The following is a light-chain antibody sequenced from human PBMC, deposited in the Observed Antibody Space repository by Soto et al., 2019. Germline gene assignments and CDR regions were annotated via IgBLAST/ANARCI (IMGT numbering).Light chain of an antibody. CDR2: AAS. Sequence: EVVMTQSPVTLSVSPGDRVTLSCRASQTVRSNLVWYQQKPGQAPTVLTYAASSRATGIPDRFSGSGSGTDFTLTISSLQSEDFAVYYCQQYNNWPRTFGQGTKVDIK. CDR3: QQYNNWPRT. CDR1: QTVRSN. J-gene: IGKJ1*01. V-gene: IGKV3D-15*01.